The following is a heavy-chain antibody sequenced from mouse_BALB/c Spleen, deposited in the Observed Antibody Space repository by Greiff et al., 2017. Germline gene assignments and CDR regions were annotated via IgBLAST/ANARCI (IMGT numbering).Heavy chain of an antibody. J-gene: IGHJ4*01. V-gene: IGHV5-12-2*01. CDR3: ARCYYAMDY. CDR2: ISNGGGST. CDR1: GFTFSSYT. Sequence: EVKLMESGGGLVQPGGSLKLSCAASGFTFSSYTMSWVRQTPEKRLEWVAYISNGGGSTYYPDTVKGRFTISRDNAKNTLYLQMSSLKSEDTAMYYCARCYYAMDYWGQGTSVTVSS.